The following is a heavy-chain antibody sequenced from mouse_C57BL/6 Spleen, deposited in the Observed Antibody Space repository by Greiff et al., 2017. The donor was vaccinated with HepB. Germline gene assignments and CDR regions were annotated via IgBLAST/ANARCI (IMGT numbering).Heavy chain of an antibody. CDR3: ARREIDYYRDY. J-gene: IGHJ2*01. CDR1: GYTFTSYG. CDR2: IYPRSGNT. Sequence: QVQLQQSGAELARPGASVKLSCKASGYTFTSYGISWVKQRTGQGLEWIGEIYPRSGNTYYNEKFKGKATLTADKSSSTAYMELRSLTSKDSAVYFCARREIDYYRDYWGQGTTLTVSS. D-gene: IGHD1-1*01. V-gene: IGHV1-81*01.